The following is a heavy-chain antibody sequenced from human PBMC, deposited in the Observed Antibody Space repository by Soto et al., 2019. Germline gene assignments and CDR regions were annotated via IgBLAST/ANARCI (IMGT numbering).Heavy chain of an antibody. J-gene: IGHJ4*02. D-gene: IGHD3-10*01. CDR1: GGTFSSYT. Sequence: VQLVQSGAEVKKPGSSVKVSCKASGGTFSSYTISWVRQAPGQGLEWMGRIIPILGIANYAQKFQGRVTITADKSTSTAYMELSSLRSEDTAVYYCAKTYYGSGSYETPYYFDYWGQGTLVTVSS. CDR3: AKTYYGSGSYETPYYFDY. V-gene: IGHV1-69*02. CDR2: IIPILGIA.